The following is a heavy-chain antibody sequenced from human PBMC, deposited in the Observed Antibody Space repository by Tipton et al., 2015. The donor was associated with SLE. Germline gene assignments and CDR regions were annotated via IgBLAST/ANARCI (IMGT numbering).Heavy chain of an antibody. CDR3: ARGGSGSLFDY. CDR1: GGSISSSSYY. J-gene: IGHJ4*02. Sequence: LRLSCTVSGGSISSSSYYWGWIRQPPGKGLEWIGSIYYSGSTYYNPSLKSRVTISVDTSKNQFSLKLSSVTAADTAVYYCARGGSGSLFDYWGQGTLSPSPQ. V-gene: IGHV4-39*01. D-gene: IGHD1-26*01. CDR2: IYYSGST.